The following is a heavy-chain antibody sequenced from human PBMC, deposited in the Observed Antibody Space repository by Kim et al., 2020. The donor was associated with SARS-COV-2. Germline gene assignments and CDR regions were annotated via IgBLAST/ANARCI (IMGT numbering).Heavy chain of an antibody. Sequence: SETLSLTCAVYGGSFSGYYWSWIRQPPGKGLEWIGEINHSGSTNYNPSLKSRVTISVDTSKNQFSLKLSSVTAADTAVYYCARGPAYGGNPLDYWGQGTLVTVSS. CDR3: ARGPAYGGNPLDY. J-gene: IGHJ4*02. CDR2: INHSGST. D-gene: IGHD4-17*01. V-gene: IGHV4-34*01. CDR1: GGSFSGYY.